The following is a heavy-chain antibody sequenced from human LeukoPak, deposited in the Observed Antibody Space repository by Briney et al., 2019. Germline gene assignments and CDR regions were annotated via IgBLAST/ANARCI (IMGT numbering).Heavy chain of an antibody. D-gene: IGHD1-26*01. Sequence: PGGSLRLSCAASGFTVSSNYMSWVRQAPGKGLEWVAVISNHGNNIDYVDSVKGRFTISRDNSNNTLFLQMNSLIPDDTAVYYCAKMGAPIDYWGQGILVTVSS. J-gene: IGHJ4*02. CDR2: ISNHGNNI. V-gene: IGHV3-30*18. CDR3: AKMGAPIDY. CDR1: GFTVSSNY.